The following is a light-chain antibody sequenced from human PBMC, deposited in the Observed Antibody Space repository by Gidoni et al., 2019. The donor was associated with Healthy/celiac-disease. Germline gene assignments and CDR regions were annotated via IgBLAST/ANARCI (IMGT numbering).Light chain of an antibody. J-gene: IGKJ2*03. CDR2: DAS. V-gene: IGKV3-11*01. Sequence: EIVLTPFPATLSLSPGERATLSCRASQSVSSYLAWYQQNPGQAPRLLIYDASNRATGIPARFSGSGSGTDFTLTISSLEPEDFAVYYCQQRSNWPPSFGQGTKLEIK. CDR1: QSVSSY. CDR3: QQRSNWPPS.